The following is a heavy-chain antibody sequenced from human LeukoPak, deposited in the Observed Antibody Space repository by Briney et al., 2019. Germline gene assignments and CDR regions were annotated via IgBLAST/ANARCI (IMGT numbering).Heavy chain of an antibody. D-gene: IGHD2-15*01. J-gene: IGHJ5*02. CDR2: IYYSGST. V-gene: IGHV4-59*01. Sequence: SETLSLTCTVSGGSISSYYWSWIRQPPGKGLEWLGYIYYSGSTNYNPSLKSRVTISVDTSKNQFSLKLSSVTAADTAVYYCARAVGDCSGGSCYSELGYWFDPWGQGTLVTVSS. CDR1: GGSISSYY. CDR3: ARAVGDCSGGSCYSELGYWFDP.